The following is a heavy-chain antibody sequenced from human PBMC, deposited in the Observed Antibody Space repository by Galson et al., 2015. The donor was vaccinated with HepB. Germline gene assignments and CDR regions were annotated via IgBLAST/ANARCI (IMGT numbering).Heavy chain of an antibody. V-gene: IGHV3-48*01. Sequence: SLRLSCAASGFTFSSYSMNWVRQAPGKGLEWVSYISSSSSTIYYADSVKGRFTISRDNAKNSLYLQMNSLRAEDTAVYYCARDPYLYYGSSWELDYWGQGTLVTVSS. D-gene: IGHD6-13*01. CDR2: ISSSSSTI. CDR3: ARDPYLYYGSSWELDY. J-gene: IGHJ4*02. CDR1: GFTFSSYS.